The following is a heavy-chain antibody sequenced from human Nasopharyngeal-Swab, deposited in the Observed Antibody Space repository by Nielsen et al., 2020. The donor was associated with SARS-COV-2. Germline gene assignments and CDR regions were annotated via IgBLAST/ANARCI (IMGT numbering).Heavy chain of an antibody. CDR3: ARSRSGSYFGAFDI. CDR2: ISYDGSNK. Sequence: GESLKISCAASGFTFSSYAMHWVRQAPGKGLEWVAVISYDGSNKYYADSVKGRFTISRDNSKNTLYLQMNSLRAEDTAVYYCARSRSGSYFGAFDIWGKGTMVTVSS. V-gene: IGHV3-30-3*01. CDR1: GFTFSSYA. J-gene: IGHJ3*02. D-gene: IGHD3-10*01.